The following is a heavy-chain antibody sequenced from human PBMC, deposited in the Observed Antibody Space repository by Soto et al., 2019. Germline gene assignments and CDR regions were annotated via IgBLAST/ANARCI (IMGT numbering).Heavy chain of an antibody. J-gene: IGHJ4*02. CDR3: ARDFLPYAMTPFDY. Sequence: GGSLRLSCAASGFTFSSYWMSWVRQAPGKGLEWVANIKQDGSEKYYVDSVKGRFTISRDNAKNSLYLQMNSLRAEDTAVYYCARDFLPYAMTPFDYWGQGTLVTVSS. V-gene: IGHV3-7*01. D-gene: IGHD2-2*01. CDR2: IKQDGSEK. CDR1: GFTFSSYW.